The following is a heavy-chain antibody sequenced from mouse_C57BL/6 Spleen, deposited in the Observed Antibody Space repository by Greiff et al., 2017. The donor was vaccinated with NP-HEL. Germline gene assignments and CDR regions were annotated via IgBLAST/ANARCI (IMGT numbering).Heavy chain of an antibody. CDR2: IYPGDGEP. CDR1: GYAFSSSW. J-gene: IGHJ4*01. D-gene: IGHD3-3*01. V-gene: IGHV1-82*01. Sequence: QVQLQQSGPELVKPGASVKISCKASGYAFSSSWMNWVKQRPGKGLEWIGRIYPGDGEPNYNGKFKGKATLTADKSSSTAYMQLSSLTSEDSAVYFCARGGRGAMYYWGQGTSVTVSS. CDR3: ARGGRGAMYY.